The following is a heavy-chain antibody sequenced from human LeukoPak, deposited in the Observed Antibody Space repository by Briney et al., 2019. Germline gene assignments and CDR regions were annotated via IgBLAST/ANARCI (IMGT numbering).Heavy chain of an antibody. J-gene: IGHJ4*02. CDR3: AREPDGYYDILTGYLGGYFDY. V-gene: IGHV3-48*04. Sequence: GGSLRLSCAASGFTFSSYSMNWVRQAPGKGLEWVSYISSSSSTIYYADSVKGRFTISRDNAKNSLYLQMNSLRAEDTAVYYCAREPDGYYDILTGYLGGYFDYWGQGTLVTVSS. CDR2: ISSSSSTI. CDR1: GFTFSSYS. D-gene: IGHD3-9*01.